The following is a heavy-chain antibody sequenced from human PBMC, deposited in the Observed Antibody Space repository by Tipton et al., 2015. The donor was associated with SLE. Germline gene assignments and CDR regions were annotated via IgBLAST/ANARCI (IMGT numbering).Heavy chain of an antibody. D-gene: IGHD3-3*01. CDR1: GFTFSSYW. J-gene: IGHJ6*02. Sequence: SLRLSCAASGFTFSSYWMSWVRQAPGKGLEWVANIKQDGSEKYYVDSVKGRFTISRDNAKNSLYLQMNSLRAEDTAVYYCAREGWDFWATDYYYGMDVWGQGTTVTVSS. CDR3: AREGWDFWATDYYYGMDV. CDR2: IKQDGSEK. V-gene: IGHV3-7*03.